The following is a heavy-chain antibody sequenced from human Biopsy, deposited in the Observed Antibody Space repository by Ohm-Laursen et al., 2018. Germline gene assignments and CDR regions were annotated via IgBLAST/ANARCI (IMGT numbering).Heavy chain of an antibody. D-gene: IGHD4-23*01. V-gene: IGHV2-5*01. J-gene: IGHJ4*02. CDR3: AHERRWRNFDY. Sequence: TQTLTLTCAFSGFSLSTTGVGVTWIRQPPGKALECLAVVYWSGDKRYSPSLKSRLTITKDTSKSQVVLTMTNMDPVDTATYYCAHERRWRNFDYWGQGTLVTVSS. CDR2: VYWSGDK. CDR1: GFSLSTTGVG.